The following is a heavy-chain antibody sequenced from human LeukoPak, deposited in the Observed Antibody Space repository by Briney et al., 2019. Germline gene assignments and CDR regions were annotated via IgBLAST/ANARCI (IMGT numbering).Heavy chain of an antibody. CDR1: GFTFSSYS. CDR3: ARDFAYDSSGYYWGTKPALPYDY. D-gene: IGHD3-22*01. Sequence: GGSLRLSCAASGFTFSSYSMNWVRQAPGKGLEWVSYISSSSSTIYYADSVKGRFTISRDNAKNSLYLQMNSLRAEDTAVYYCARDFAYDSSGYYWGTKPALPYDYWGQGTLVAVSS. J-gene: IGHJ4*02. V-gene: IGHV3-48*01. CDR2: ISSSSSTI.